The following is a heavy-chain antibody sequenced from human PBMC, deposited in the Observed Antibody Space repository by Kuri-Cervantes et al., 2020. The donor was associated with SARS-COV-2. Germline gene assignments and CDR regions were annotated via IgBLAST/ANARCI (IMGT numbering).Heavy chain of an antibody. CDR3: AKDQGGDYGDLPLDY. D-gene: IGHD4-17*01. CDR1: GFTFSSYA. V-gene: IGHV3-23*01. Sequence: GESLKISCAASGFTFSSYAMSWVRQAPGKGLEWVSAISGSGGSTYYADSVKGRFTISRDNSKNTLYLQMNSLRAEDTAVYYCAKDQGGDYGDLPLDYWGQGTLVTDSS. J-gene: IGHJ4*02. CDR2: ISGSGGST.